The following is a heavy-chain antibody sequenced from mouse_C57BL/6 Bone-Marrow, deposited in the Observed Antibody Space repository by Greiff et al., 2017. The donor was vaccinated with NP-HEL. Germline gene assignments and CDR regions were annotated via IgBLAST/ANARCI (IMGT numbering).Heavy chain of an antibody. CDR3: ARRAYSAWFAY. D-gene: IGHD6-5*01. Sequence: EVKLMESGGDLVKPGGSLKLSCAASGFTFSSYGMSWVHQTPDKRLEWVATISSGGSYTYYPDSVKGRFTISRDNAKNTLYLQMSSLKSEDTAMYYCARRAYSAWFAYWGQGTLVTVSA. V-gene: IGHV5-6*02. CDR1: GFTFSSYG. CDR2: ISSGGSYT. J-gene: IGHJ3*01.